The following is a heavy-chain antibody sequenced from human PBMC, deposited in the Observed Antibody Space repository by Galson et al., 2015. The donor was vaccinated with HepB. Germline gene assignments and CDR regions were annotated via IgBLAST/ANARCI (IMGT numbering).Heavy chain of an antibody. J-gene: IGHJ4*02. CDR3: ARVRCGLGSTSCYPLSF. Sequence: SLRLSCAAASGFSISNYIMNWVRQAPGKGLEWVSSIDSGSSYKNYADSVKGRFTISRDNAKNSLYLQMNSLRVEDTAVYYCARVRCGLGSTSCYPLSFWGQGTPVTVSS. V-gene: IGHV3-21*01. CDR1: GFSISNYI. D-gene: IGHD2-2*01. CDR2: IDSGSSYK.